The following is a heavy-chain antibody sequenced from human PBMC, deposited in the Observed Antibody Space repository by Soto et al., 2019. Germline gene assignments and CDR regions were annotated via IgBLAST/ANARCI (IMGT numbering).Heavy chain of an antibody. V-gene: IGHV1-18*01. CDR3: ARDIWPYDSSGYYFFQH. CDR1: GYTFTSYG. CDR2: ISAYNGNT. J-gene: IGHJ1*01. D-gene: IGHD3-22*01. Sequence: QVQLVQSGAEVKKPGASMKVSCKASGYTFTSYGISWVRQAPGQGLEWMGWISAYNGNTNYAQKLQGRVTMTTDTSTSTAYMELRSLRSDDTAVYYCARDIWPYDSSGYYFFQHWGQGTLVTVSS.